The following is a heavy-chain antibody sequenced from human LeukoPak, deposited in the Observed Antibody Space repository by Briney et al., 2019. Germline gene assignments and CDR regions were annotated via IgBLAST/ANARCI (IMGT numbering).Heavy chain of an antibody. CDR3: AREVTMNPNWFDP. D-gene: IGHD3-22*01. J-gene: IGHJ5*02. Sequence: PGGSLRLSCAASGFTFSSYAMHWVRQAPGQGLEWMGWINPNSGGTNYAQKFQGRVTMTRDTSISTAYMELSRLRSDDTAVYYCAREVTMNPNWFDPWGQGTLVTVSS. V-gene: IGHV1-2*02. CDR1: GFTFSSYA. CDR2: INPNSGGT.